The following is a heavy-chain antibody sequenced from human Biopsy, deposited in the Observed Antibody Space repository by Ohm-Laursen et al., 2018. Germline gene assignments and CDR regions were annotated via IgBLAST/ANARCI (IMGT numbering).Heavy chain of an antibody. V-gene: IGHV4-4*07. CDR1: GDSVTKYY. D-gene: IGHD3-22*01. CDR3: ASVVLGPTNDAFDL. CDR2: IYPGGST. J-gene: IGHJ3*01. Sequence: TLSLTCTVSGDSVTKYYWSWIRQPAGKGLEWIGRIYPGGSTNYNPSLKSRVTMSVDTPKKQLSLRLRSVTAADTAMHYCASVVLGPTNDAFDLWGQGTMVVVSS.